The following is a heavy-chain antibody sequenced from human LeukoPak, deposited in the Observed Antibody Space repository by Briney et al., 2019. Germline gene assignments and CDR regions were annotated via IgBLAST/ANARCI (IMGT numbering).Heavy chain of an antibody. CDR1: GGSISSYY. D-gene: IGHD3-10*01. CDR2: IYTSGST. CDR3: ARGVTTPPLNWFDP. Sequence: SETLSLTCTVSGGSISSYYWSWIRQPAGKGLEWIGRIYTSGSTNYNPSLKSRVTMSVDTSKNQFSLKLSSVTAADTAVYYCARGVTTPPLNWFDPWGQGTLVTVSS. V-gene: IGHV4-4*07. J-gene: IGHJ5*02.